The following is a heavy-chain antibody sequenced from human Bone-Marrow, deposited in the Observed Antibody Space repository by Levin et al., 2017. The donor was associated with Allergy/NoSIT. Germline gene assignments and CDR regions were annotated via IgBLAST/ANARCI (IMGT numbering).Heavy chain of an antibody. D-gene: IGHD3-10*01. CDR2: IWYDGSNK. CDR3: ARTNGAYYYYYYMDV. V-gene: IGHV3-33*01. J-gene: IGHJ6*03. CDR1: GFTFSSYG. Sequence: GESLKISCAASGFTFSSYGMHWVRQAPGKGLEWVAVIWYDGSNKYYADSVKGRFTISRDNSKNTLYLQMNSLRAEDTAVYYCARTNGAYYYYYYMDVWGKGTTVTVSS.